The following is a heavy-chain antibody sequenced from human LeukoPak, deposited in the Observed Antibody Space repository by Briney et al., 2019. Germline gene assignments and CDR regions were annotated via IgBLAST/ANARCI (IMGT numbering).Heavy chain of an antibody. D-gene: IGHD2-2*02. V-gene: IGHV4-34*01. CDR3: ARAAEIVVVPAAKPNNWFDP. CDR1: GGSFSGYD. Sequence: SETLSLTCAVYGGSFSGYDWSWIRQPPGKGLEWIGEINHSGSTNYNPSLKSRVTISVDTSKNQFSLKLSSVTAADTAVYYCARAAEIVVVPAAKPNNWFDPWGQGTLVTVSS. J-gene: IGHJ5*02. CDR2: INHSGST.